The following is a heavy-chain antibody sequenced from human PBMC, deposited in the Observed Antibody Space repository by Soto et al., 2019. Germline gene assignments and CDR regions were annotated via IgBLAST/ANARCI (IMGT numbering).Heavy chain of an antibody. CDR3: ARGRLGSSGWRAWFDP. V-gene: IGHV4-34*01. D-gene: IGHD6-19*01. CDR2: INHSGST. Sequence: QVQLQQWGAGLLKPSETLSLTCAVYGGSFSGYYWSWIRQPPGKGMEWIGEINHSGSTNYNPSLNSRVTISVDTSKNQFSLKLSPVTAADTAVYYCARGRLGSSGWRAWFDPWGQGTLVTVSS. J-gene: IGHJ5*02. CDR1: GGSFSGYY.